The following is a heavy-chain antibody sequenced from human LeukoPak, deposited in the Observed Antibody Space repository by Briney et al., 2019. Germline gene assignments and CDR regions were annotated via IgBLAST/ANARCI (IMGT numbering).Heavy chain of an antibody. D-gene: IGHD1-26*01. CDR3: VRGGPGGSYFDY. J-gene: IGHJ4*02. CDR1: GFTFSSYW. CDR2: INNDGSNT. Sequence: GGSLRLSCAASGFTFSSYWMHWVRQAPGKGLVWVSRINNDGSNTLYADSVKGRFTISRDNAKNTLYLQMNSLRDEDTAVYYCVRGGPGGSYFDYWGQGTLVSVSS. V-gene: IGHV3-74*01.